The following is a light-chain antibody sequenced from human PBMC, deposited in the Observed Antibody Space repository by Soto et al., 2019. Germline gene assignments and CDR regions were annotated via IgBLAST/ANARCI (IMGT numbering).Light chain of an antibody. CDR3: GTWDSSLSGGI. J-gene: IGLJ2*01. CDR1: SSNIGSNY. Sequence: QPVLTQPPSVSAAPGQKVTISCSGSSSNIGSNYVSWYQQLPGTAPKLLIYENNKRPSEIPDRFSGSKSATSATLDITGLQTGDEADYYCGTWDSSLSGGIFGGGTKLTVL. CDR2: ENN. V-gene: IGLV1-51*02.